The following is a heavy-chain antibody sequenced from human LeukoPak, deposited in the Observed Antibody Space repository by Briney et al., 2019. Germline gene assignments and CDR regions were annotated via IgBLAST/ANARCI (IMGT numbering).Heavy chain of an antibody. Sequence: ASVKVSCKASGYTFTSYGISWVRQAPGQGLEWMGWISAYNGNTNYAQKLQGRVTMTTDTSTSTAYMELRSLRSDDTAVYYCARGSSGRYCSSTSCRQFDYWGQGTLVTVSS. CDR1: GYTFTSYG. V-gene: IGHV1-18*01. D-gene: IGHD2-2*01. CDR2: ISAYNGNT. CDR3: ARGSSGRYCSSTSCRQFDY. J-gene: IGHJ4*02.